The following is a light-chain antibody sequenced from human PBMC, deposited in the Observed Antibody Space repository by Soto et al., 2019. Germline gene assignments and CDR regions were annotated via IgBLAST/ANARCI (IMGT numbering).Light chain of an antibody. CDR3: AAWDDSLSGPV. CDR2: RNN. Sequence: QAVVTQPPSASGTPGQRVTISCSGSSSNIGSNYVYWYQQLPGTAPKLLIYRNNHRPSGVPDRFSGSKSGTSASLAISGLRSEDEADYYCAAWDDSLSGPVFGTGTKLTVL. CDR1: SSNIGSNY. V-gene: IGLV1-47*01. J-gene: IGLJ1*01.